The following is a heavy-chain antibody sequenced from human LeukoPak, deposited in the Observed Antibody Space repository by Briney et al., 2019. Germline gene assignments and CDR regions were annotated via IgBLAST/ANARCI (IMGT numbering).Heavy chain of an antibody. CDR2: IKEDGGEK. J-gene: IGHJ4*02. V-gene: IGHV3-7*03. Sequence: GRSLRLSCVASGFTFSSSWMAWVRQAPGKGLEWVANIKEDGGEKYCVDSVKGRFTISRDNAKNSLFLQMMSLRAEDTAMYYCARGVYYFDYWGQGTLVTVSS. CDR3: ARGVYYFDY. D-gene: IGHD3-10*01. CDR1: GFTFSSSW.